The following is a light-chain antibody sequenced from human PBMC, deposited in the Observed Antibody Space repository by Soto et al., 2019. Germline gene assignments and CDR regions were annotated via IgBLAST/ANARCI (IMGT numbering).Light chain of an antibody. CDR1: SSDVVGYNY. V-gene: IGLV2-11*01. Sequence: QSALTQPRSVSGSPGQSVTISCTGTSSDVVGYNYVSWYQQHPGKAPKLMIYDVNERPSGVPDRFSGSKSGNTASLTISGLQAEDEADYYCCSYAGRHTYVFGIGTQLTVL. CDR2: DVN. CDR3: CSYAGRHTYV. J-gene: IGLJ7*01.